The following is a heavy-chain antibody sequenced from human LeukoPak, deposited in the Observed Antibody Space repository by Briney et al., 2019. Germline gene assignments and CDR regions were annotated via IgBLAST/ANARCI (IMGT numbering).Heavy chain of an antibody. CDR2: ISPYNGNT. D-gene: IGHD1-14*01. V-gene: IGHV1-18*04. Sequence: ASVKVSCKASGYTFTSYGVSWVRQAPGQGLEWMGWISPYNGNTNYAQKLQGRGTMTTDTSTSTAYMELGSLRPDDTAVYCCATTGSWAGFEYSGQGTLVTVSS. J-gene: IGHJ4*02. CDR3: ATTGSWAGFEY. CDR1: GYTFTSYG.